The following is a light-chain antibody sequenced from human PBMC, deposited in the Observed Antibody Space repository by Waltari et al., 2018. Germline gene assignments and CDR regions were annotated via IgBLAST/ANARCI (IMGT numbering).Light chain of an antibody. Sequence: QSALTQPASVSGSPGQSITISCTGTSNDVGGYNYVSWYQQHPGKAPKLMIYDVSNRPSGFSNRFSGSKSGNTASLTISGLQAEDEADYYCSSYISSSTLELFGGGTSLTVL. CDR1: SNDVGGYNY. V-gene: IGLV2-14*03. J-gene: IGLJ2*01. CDR2: DVS. CDR3: SSYISSSTLEL.